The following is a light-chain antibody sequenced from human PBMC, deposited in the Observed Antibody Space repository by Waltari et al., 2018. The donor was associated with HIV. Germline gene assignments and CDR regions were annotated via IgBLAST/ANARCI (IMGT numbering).Light chain of an antibody. CDR1: QSVDTSY. V-gene: IGKV3-20*01. J-gene: IGKJ1*01. CDR3: QQYAVSPRT. CDR2: ATS. Sequence: EIVLTQSPGTLSLSPGEGATLSCRASQSVDTSYLTWYQQRPGQAPRLLIYATSSRATGIPDRFSGSGYGTDFTLTISGLEPEDFAVYYCQQYAVSPRTFGPGTKV.